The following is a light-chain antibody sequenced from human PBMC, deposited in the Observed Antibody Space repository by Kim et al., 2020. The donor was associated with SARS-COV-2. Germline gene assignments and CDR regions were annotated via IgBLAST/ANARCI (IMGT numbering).Light chain of an antibody. J-gene: IGLJ2*01. CDR2: DVS. V-gene: IGLV2-11*03. CDR3: CSYAGTYTPL. CDR1: SRYVGTYNY. Sequence: GLSVAISCNGHSRYVGTYNYVSWYQQHPGKAPKLIISDVSKRPSGVPARFSGYKSGNTASLTISGLQAEDEADYYCCSYAGTYTPLFGGGTQLTVL.